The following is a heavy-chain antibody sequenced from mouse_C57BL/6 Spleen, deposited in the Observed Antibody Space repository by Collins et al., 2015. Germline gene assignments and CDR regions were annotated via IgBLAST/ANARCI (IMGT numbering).Heavy chain of an antibody. V-gene: IGHV1-72*01. Sequence: SYWMHWVKQRPGRGLEWIGGIDPNSGGTKYNEKFKSMATLTVDKPSGTAYMQLTSLTSEDSAVYYCARGGFITTIVGYWGQGTTLTVSS. J-gene: IGHJ2*01. CDR2: IDPNSGGT. D-gene: IGHD1-1*01. CDR1: SYW. CDR3: ARGGFITTIVGY.